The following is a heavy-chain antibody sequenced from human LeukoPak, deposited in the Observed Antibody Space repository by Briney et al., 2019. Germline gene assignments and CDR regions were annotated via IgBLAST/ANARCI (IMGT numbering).Heavy chain of an antibody. Sequence: GESLKISCKGSGYSFTSYWIGWVRQMPGKGLEWMGIIYPGDSDTRYNPSFQDQVTISADKSISTAYLQWSSLKASDTAMYYCARQRFTMRAYAGNWFDPWGQGTLVTVSP. J-gene: IGHJ5*02. CDR1: GYSFTSYW. CDR2: IYPGDSDT. CDR3: ARQRFTMRAYAGNWFDP. D-gene: IGHD3-10*01. V-gene: IGHV5-51*01.